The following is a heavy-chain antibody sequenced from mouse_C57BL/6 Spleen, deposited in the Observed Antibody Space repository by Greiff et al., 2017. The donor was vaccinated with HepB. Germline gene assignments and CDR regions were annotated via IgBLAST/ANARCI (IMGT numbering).Heavy chain of an antibody. CDR1: GFTFSSYA. D-gene: IGHD2-4*01. CDR3: ARDSPYDYDGYYFDD. J-gene: IGHJ2*01. CDR2: ISDGGSYT. Sequence: EVKLVESGGGLVKPGGSLKLSCAASGFTFSSYAMSWVRQTPEKRLEWVATISDGGSYTYYPDNVKGRFTISRDNAKNNLYLEMSHLKSEDTAMYYCARDSPYDYDGYYFDDWGQGTTLTVSS. V-gene: IGHV5-4*01.